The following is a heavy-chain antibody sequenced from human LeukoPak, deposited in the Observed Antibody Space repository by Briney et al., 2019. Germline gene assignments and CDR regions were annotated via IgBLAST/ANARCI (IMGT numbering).Heavy chain of an antibody. CDR2: IYPGDSDT. Sequence: GESLKISCKGSGYSFTSYWISWVRQMPGKGLEWMGIIYPGDSDTRYSPSFQGQVTISADKSISTAYLQWSSLKASDTAMYYCARARLAVGIPGDYWGQGTLVTVSS. CDR1: GYSFTSYW. D-gene: IGHD6-19*01. J-gene: IGHJ4*02. CDR3: ARARLAVGIPGDY. V-gene: IGHV5-51*01.